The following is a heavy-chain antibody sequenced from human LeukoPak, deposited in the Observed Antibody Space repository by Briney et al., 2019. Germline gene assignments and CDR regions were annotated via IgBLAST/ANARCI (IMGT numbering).Heavy chain of an antibody. J-gene: IGHJ4*02. CDR2: ISSSGSTI. CDR3: ARDREGYYYDSSGYFVFDY. D-gene: IGHD3-22*01. Sequence: GGSLRLSCAASGFTFSSYGMNWVRQAPGKGLEWVSYISSSGSTIYYADSVKGRFTISRDNAKNSLYLQMNSLRAEDTAVYYCARDREGYYYDSSGYFVFDYWGQGTLVTVSS. CDR1: GFTFSSYG. V-gene: IGHV3-48*03.